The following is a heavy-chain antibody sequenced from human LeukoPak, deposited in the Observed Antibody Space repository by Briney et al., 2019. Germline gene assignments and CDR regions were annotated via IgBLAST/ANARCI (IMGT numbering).Heavy chain of an antibody. J-gene: IGHJ3*02. CDR3: ARPYSGNEHLDAFDI. V-gene: IGHV4-39*07. Sequence: SETLSLTCTVSGGSISSSSYYWGWIRQPPGKGLEWIGSIHYSGSTYYNPSLKSRVTISVDTSKNQFSLKLSSVTAADTAVYYCARPYSGNEHLDAFDIWGQGTMVTVSS. CDR1: GGSISSSSYY. D-gene: IGHD5-12*01. CDR2: IHYSGST.